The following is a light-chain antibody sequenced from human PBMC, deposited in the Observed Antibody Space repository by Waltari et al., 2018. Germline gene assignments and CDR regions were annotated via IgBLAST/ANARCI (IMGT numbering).Light chain of an antibody. Sequence: QSALTQPASVSGSPGQSITISCTGTINDVGTYPYVSWYQQHPGKAPKLIIFEVKNRPSGVSNRFSGSKYANTASLTISGLQAEDEADYYCSSYTSTKILFGRGTKLTVL. V-gene: IGLV2-14*01. CDR1: INDVGTYPY. J-gene: IGLJ2*01. CDR2: EVK. CDR3: SSYTSTKIL.